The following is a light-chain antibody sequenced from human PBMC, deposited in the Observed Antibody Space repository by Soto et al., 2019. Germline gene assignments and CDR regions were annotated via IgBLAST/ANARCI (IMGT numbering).Light chain of an antibody. V-gene: IGKV3-15*01. CDR2: GAS. CDR3: QQYNNWPWT. CDR1: QSISYT. Sequence: EIVMTQSPATLSVSPGGRATLSCRASQSISYTLAWYQQKPGQAPRLLIHGASTRATGFPGRFSGSGSGTDFTLTISSLQSEDFAVYYCQQYNNWPWTFGQGTKVDI. J-gene: IGKJ1*01.